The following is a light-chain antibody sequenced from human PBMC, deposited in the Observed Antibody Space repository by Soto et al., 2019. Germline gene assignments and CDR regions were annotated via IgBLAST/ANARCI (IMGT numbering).Light chain of an antibody. V-gene: IGLV1-47*01. J-gene: IGLJ3*02. CDR2: RNN. CDR1: SSNIGSNY. CDR3: AAWDDSLGGRPWV. Sequence: QSVPTQPPSASGTPGQTVTISCSGSSSNIGSNYVYWYQQLPGTAPKPLIYRNNQRPSGVPDRFSGAKSVTSASLAISGVRSEVEADYYCAAWDDSLGGRPWVFGGGTKLTVL.